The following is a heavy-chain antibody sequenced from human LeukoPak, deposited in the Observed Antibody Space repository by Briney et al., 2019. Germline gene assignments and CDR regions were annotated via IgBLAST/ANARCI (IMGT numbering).Heavy chain of an antibody. D-gene: IGHD6-6*01. CDR3: ARASSSSPRYWFDP. J-gene: IGHJ5*02. Sequence: ASVNVSCKASGYTFTSYDINWVRQATGQGLEWMGWMNPNSGNTGYAQKFQGRVTMTRNTSISTAYMEPSSLRSEDTAVYYCARASSSSPRYWFDPWGQGTLVTVSS. V-gene: IGHV1-8*01. CDR1: GYTFTSYD. CDR2: MNPNSGNT.